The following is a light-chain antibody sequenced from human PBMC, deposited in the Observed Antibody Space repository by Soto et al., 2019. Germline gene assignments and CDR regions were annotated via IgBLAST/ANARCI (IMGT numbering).Light chain of an antibody. J-gene: IGLJ3*02. V-gene: IGLV7-43*01. CDR2: STD. CDR1: TGTVTSDHS. CDR3: LLYYDGAVV. Sequence: QTVVTQEPSLTVSPGGTVTLTCASSTGTVTSDHSANWLQQKPGQAPRALIYSTDTKHSWTPARFSGSLLGGKAALTLSGVKPEDEAEYYCLLYYDGAVVFGGGTKVTVL.